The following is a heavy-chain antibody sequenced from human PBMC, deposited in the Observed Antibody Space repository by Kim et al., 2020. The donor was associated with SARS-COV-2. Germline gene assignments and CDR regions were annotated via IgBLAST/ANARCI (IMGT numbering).Heavy chain of an antibody. CDR3: AKDAPTGGFDY. CDR2: ISYDGSNK. V-gene: IGHV3-30*18. CDR1: GFTFSSYG. J-gene: IGHJ4*02. D-gene: IGHD3-10*01. Sequence: GGSLRLSCAASGFTFSSYGMHWVRQAPGKGLEWVAVISYDGSNKYYADSVKGRFTISRDNSKNTLYLQMNSLRAEDTAVYYCAKDAPTGGFDYWGQGTLV.